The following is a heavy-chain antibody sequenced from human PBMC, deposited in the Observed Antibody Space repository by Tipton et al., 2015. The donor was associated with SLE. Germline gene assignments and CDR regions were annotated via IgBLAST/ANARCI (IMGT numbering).Heavy chain of an antibody. CDR1: GFTFSSYS. CDR3: ARDTYGGAFDI. Sequence: SLRLSCAASGFTFSSYSMNWVRQAPGKGLEWVSSISSSSSYIYYADSVKGRLTISRDNAKNSLYLQMNSLRAEDTAVYYCARDTYGGAFDIWGQGTMVTVSS. CDR2: ISSSSSYI. J-gene: IGHJ3*02. D-gene: IGHD4-23*01. V-gene: IGHV3-21*01.